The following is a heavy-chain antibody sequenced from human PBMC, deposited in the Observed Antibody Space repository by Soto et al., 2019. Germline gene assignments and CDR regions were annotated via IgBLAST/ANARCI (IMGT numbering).Heavy chain of an antibody. CDR3: ARDLGEWLLDYYYYYGMDV. Sequence: SETLSLTCTVSGGSISSYYWSLILQPAGKGLEWIWRIYTSGSTNYNPSLKSRVTMSVDTSKNQFSLKLSSVTAADTAVYYCARDLGEWLLDYYYYYGMDVWGQGTTVTVSS. CDR1: GGSISSYY. J-gene: IGHJ6*02. D-gene: IGHD3-10*01. CDR2: IYTSGST. V-gene: IGHV4-4*07.